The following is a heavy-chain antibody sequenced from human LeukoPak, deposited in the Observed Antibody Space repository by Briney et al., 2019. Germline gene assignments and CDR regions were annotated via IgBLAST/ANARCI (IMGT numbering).Heavy chain of an antibody. Sequence: SGTLSLTCAVSGGSISSSNWWSWVRPPPGKGLEWIEEIYHSGCTIYNPSLKSRVTISVDKSKNQFSLKLSSVTAADTAVYYCARGDYYGSGSYYFDYWGQGTLVTVSS. D-gene: IGHD3-10*01. CDR2: IYHSGCT. V-gene: IGHV4-4*02. CDR3: ARGDYYGSGSYYFDY. CDR1: GGSISSSNW. J-gene: IGHJ4*02.